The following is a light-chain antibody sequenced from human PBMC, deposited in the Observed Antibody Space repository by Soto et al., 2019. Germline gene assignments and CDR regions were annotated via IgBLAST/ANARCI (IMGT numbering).Light chain of an antibody. CDR3: LQDYTYPRT. CDR2: AAS. Sequence: AIEMTQSPSSLSVSVGDRVTITCRASQGIRHDLGWYQQKPGKAPELLIYAASILQSGVPSRLSGSGSGTDFTLTITSLQPEDFAIYYCLQDYTYPRTFGGGTKVDI. J-gene: IGKJ4*01. CDR1: QGIRHD. V-gene: IGKV1-6*01.